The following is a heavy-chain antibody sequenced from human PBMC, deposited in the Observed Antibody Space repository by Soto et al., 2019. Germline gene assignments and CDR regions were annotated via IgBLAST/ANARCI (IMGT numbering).Heavy chain of an antibody. J-gene: IGHJ6*02. Sequence: PGASLKISCKGSGYSFTSYWIGWVRQMLGKGLEWMGIIYPGDSDTRYSPSFQGQVTISADKSISTAYLQWSSLKASDTAMYYRSRQGDITGTYYCYDGRDVLGQGTTVTVSS. CDR2: IYPGDSDT. CDR3: SRQGDITGTYYCYDGRDV. CDR1: GYSFTSYW. D-gene: IGHD1-20*01. V-gene: IGHV5-51*01.